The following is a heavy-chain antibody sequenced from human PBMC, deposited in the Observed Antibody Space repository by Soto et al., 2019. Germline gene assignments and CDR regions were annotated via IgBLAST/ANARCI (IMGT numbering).Heavy chain of an antibody. J-gene: IGHJ4*02. Sequence: GGSLRLSCAASGFTFSSYEMNWVSQAPGKGLEWVSYISSSGSTIYYADSVKGRFTISRDNAKNSLYLQMNSLRAEDTAVYYCARDLFGYYDSSGYYYIDYWGQGTLVTVSS. V-gene: IGHV3-48*03. CDR2: ISSSGSTI. CDR1: GFTFSSYE. D-gene: IGHD3-22*01. CDR3: ARDLFGYYDSSGYYYIDY.